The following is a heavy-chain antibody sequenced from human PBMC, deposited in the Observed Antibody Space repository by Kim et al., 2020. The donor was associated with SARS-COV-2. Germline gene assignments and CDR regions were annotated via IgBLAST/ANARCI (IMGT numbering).Heavy chain of an antibody. V-gene: IGHV1-69*13. CDR2: IIPIFGTA. D-gene: IGHD3-16*01. CDR3: ARGFGGGASIYYYYGMDV. Sequence: SVKVSCKASGGTFSSYAISWVRQAPGQGLEWMGGIIPIFGTANYAQKFQGRVTITADESTSTAYMELSSLRSEDTAVYYCARGFGGGASIYYYYGMDVWGQGTTVTVSS. CDR1: GGTFSSYA. J-gene: IGHJ6*02.